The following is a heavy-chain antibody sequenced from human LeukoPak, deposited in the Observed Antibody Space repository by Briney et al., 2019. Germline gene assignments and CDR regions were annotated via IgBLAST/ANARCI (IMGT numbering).Heavy chain of an antibody. CDR3: ARVGTAGDFTYLDY. J-gene: IGHJ4*02. CDR2: IYYSGST. V-gene: IGHV4-30-4*08. Sequence: SETLSLTCTVSGGSISSGDYYWSWISQPPGKGLEWIGHIYYSGSTYYNPSLKSRVTISVDTSKNQFSLKLSSVTAADTAVYYCARVGTAGDFTYLDYWGQGTLVTVSS. D-gene: IGHD3-3*01. CDR1: GGSISSGDYY.